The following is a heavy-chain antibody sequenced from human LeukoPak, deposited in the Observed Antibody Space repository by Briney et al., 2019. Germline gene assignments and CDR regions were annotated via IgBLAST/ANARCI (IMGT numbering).Heavy chain of an antibody. CDR2: IYHSGST. CDR1: GYSISSGYY. J-gene: IGHJ5*02. Sequence: SETLSLTCTVSGYSISSGYYWGWIRQPPGKGLECIGRIYHSGSTYYNPSLKSRVTISVDTSKNQFSLKLSSVTAADTAVYHCARVIARVGTGGGWFDPWGQGTLVTVSS. CDR3: ARVIARVGTGGGWFDP. V-gene: IGHV4-38-2*02. D-gene: IGHD6-13*01.